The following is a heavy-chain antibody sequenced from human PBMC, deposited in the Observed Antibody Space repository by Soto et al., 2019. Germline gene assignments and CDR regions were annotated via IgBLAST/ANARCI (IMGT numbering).Heavy chain of an antibody. CDR3: ARSYYSSKNWFDP. CDR1: GFTFSDYY. J-gene: IGHJ5*02. D-gene: IGHD6-13*01. V-gene: IGHV3-11*06. Sequence: QVQLVESGGGLVKPGGSLRLSCAASGFTFSDYYMSWIRQAPGKGLEWVSYISSSSSYTNYADSVKGRFTISRDNAKNSRYLQMNSLRAEDTAVYYCARSYYSSKNWFDPWGQGTLVTVSS. CDR2: ISSSSSYT.